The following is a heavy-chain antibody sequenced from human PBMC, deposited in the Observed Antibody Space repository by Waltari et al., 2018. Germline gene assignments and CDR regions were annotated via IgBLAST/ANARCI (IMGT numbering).Heavy chain of an antibody. CDR3: AKDPTYSDFWSGYSRPYYYYGMDV. CDR1: GFTFSSYA. Sequence: EVQLVESGGGLVQPGGSLRLSCAASGFTFSSYAMSWIRQAPGKGMEWVSAIRGSGGSTYYADSVKGRFTISRDNAKNTLYLQMNSLRAEDTAVYYCAKDPTYSDFWSGYSRPYYYYGMDVWSQGTTVTVSS. J-gene: IGHJ6*02. V-gene: IGHV3-23*04. D-gene: IGHD3-3*01. CDR2: IRGSGGST.